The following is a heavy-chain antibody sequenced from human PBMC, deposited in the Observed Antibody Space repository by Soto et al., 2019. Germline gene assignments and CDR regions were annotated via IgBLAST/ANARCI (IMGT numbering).Heavy chain of an antibody. CDR2: ISSSGSTI. CDR1: GFTFSDYY. J-gene: IGHJ6*02. Sequence: PGGSLRLSCAASGFTFSDYYMSWIRQAPGKGLEWVSYISSSGSTIYYADSVRGRFTISRDNAKNSLYLQMNSLRAEDTAVYYCARELSVNPYYYYYYVMDVWGQGTTVTVSS. V-gene: IGHV3-11*01. D-gene: IGHD4-17*01. CDR3: ARELSVNPYYYYYYVMDV.